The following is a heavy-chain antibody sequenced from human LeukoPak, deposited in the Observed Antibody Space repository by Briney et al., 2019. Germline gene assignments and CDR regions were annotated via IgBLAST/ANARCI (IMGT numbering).Heavy chain of an antibody. CDR2: IIPIFGTA. CDR3: ARDRRQDIVVVVAARNWFDP. CDR1: GGTFSSYA. D-gene: IGHD2-15*01. Sequence: GASVKVSCKASGGTFSSYAISWVRQAPGQGLEWMGGIIPIFGTASYAQKFQGRVTITADESTSTAYMELSSLRSEDTAVYYCARDRRQDIVVVVAARNWFDPWGQGTLVTVSS. J-gene: IGHJ5*02. V-gene: IGHV1-69*13.